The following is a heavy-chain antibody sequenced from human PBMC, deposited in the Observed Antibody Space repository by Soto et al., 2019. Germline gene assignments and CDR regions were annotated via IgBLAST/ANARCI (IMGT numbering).Heavy chain of an antibody. J-gene: IGHJ4*02. V-gene: IGHV3-23*01. CDR3: AKDQWLVHNFDY. D-gene: IGHD6-19*01. CDR1: GFTFSSYA. Sequence: EVQLLESGGGLVQPGGSLRLSCAASGFTFSSYAMSWVRQAPGKGLEWVSAISGSGGSTYYAASVKGRFTISRDNSKNPLYLQMNSLRAEDTAVYYCAKDQWLVHNFDYWGQGTLVTVSS. CDR2: ISGSGGST.